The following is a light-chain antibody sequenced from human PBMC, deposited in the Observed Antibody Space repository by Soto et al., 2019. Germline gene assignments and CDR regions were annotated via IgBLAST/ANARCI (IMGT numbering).Light chain of an antibody. CDR2: DAS. J-gene: IGKJ1*01. CDR1: QSVSSY. CDR3: QQYNNWPRT. Sequence: VLTQSPATLSLSPGERATFSCRASQSVSSYLAWYQQKPGQAPRLLIYDASNRATGIPARFSGSGSGTEFTLTISSLQSEDFAVYYCQQYNNWPRTFAQGTKVDIK. V-gene: IGKV3-11*01.